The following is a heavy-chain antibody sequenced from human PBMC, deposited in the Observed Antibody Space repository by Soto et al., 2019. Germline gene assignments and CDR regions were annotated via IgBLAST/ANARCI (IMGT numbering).Heavy chain of an antibody. CDR1: GYTFTSYD. Sequence: ASVKVSCKASGYTFTSYDINWVRQATGQGLEWMGWMNPNSGNTGYAQKFQGRVTMTRNTSISTAYMELSSLRSEDTAAYYCARGYSSSSGDAFDIWGQGTMVTVSS. V-gene: IGHV1-8*01. CDR2: MNPNSGNT. J-gene: IGHJ3*02. CDR3: ARGYSSSSGDAFDI. D-gene: IGHD6-6*01.